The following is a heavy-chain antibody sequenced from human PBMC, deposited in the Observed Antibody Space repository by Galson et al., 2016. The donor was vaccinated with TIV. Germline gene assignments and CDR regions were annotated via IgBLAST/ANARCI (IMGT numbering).Heavy chain of an antibody. CDR3: AVWSNIYYFAL. J-gene: IGHJ4*02. V-gene: IGHV1-46*01. D-gene: IGHD2-21*01. Sequence: SVKVSCKASGYTFISYYMHWVRQAPGQGLEWVGVIDPSGGGTTYAQKFQGRVTMTRDTSTSTVYMELSSLRSDDTAVFYCAVWSNIYYFALWGPGTLITVSS. CDR2: IDPSGGGT. CDR1: GYTFISYY.